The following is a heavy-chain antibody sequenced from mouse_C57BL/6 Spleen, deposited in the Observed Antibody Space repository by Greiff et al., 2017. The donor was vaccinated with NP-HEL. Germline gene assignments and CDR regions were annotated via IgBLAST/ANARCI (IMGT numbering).Heavy chain of an antibody. D-gene: IGHD2-13*01. J-gene: IGHJ3*01. V-gene: IGHV5-4*01. CDR1: GFTFSSYA. CDR2: ISDGGSYT. CDR3: ASYGDGFAY. Sequence: EVQLVESGGGLVKPGGSLKLSCAASGFTFSSYAMSWVRQTPEKRLEWVATISDGGSYTYYPDNVKGRFTISRDNAQNNLYLQMSHLKSEDTAMYYCASYGDGFAYWGQGTLVTVSA.